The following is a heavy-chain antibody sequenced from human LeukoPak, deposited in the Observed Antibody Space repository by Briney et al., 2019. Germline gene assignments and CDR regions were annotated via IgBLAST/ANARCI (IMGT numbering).Heavy chain of an antibody. Sequence: GGSLRLSCVVSGFTFSNYSMNWVRQAPGKGLEWVSYISSRSSSIYYLDSVKGRFTISRDNAKNSLYLQMNSLRAEDTAVYYCARVTEAPYYFDYWGQGTLVTVSS. CDR2: ISSRSSSI. V-gene: IGHV3-48*01. CDR3: ARVTEAPYYFDY. CDR1: GFTFSNYS. J-gene: IGHJ4*02.